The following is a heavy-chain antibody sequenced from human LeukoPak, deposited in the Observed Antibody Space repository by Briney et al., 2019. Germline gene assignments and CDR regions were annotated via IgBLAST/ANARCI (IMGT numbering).Heavy chain of an antibody. CDR1: GFTFSSYS. CDR2: ISSSSSYI. J-gene: IGHJ4*02. V-gene: IGHV3-21*01. D-gene: IGHD2-2*01. Sequence: GGSLRLSCAASGFTFSSYSMNWVRQAPGKGLKWVSSISSSSSYIYYADSVKGRFTISGDNAKNSLYLQMNSLRAEDTAVYYCARGIAGYCSSTSCPTGWGQGTLVTVSS. CDR3: ARGIAGYCSSTSCPTG.